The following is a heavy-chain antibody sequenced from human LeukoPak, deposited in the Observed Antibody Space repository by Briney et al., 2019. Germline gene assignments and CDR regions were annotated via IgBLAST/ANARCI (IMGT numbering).Heavy chain of an antibody. CDR3: ARDPRLVVGAWAFDI. J-gene: IGHJ3*02. CDR1: GGSINSGGYY. Sequence: SQTLSLTCTVSGGSINSGGYYWSWIRQHPGKGLEWIGYIYYSGSTYYNPSLKSRVTISVDTSKRQFSLKLNSVTAADTAVYYCARDPRLVVGAWAFDIWGQGTMVTVSS. D-gene: IGHD1-26*01. V-gene: IGHV4-31*03. CDR2: IYYSGST.